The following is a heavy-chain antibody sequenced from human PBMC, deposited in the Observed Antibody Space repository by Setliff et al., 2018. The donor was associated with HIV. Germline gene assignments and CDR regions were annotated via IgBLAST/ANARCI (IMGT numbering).Heavy chain of an antibody. CDR3: ARDEGRATGSWWDQSASWYLDY. CDR2: IYISGST. Sequence: SETLSLTCTVSGGSISSYYWSWIRQPAGKGLEWFGRIYISGSTNYNPSFESRVTMSIDTSKNQFSLKLSSVTAADTAVYYCARDEGRATGSWWDQSASWYLDYWGHGILVTVSS. D-gene: IGHD6-13*01. CDR1: GGSISSYY. V-gene: IGHV4-4*07. J-gene: IGHJ4*01.